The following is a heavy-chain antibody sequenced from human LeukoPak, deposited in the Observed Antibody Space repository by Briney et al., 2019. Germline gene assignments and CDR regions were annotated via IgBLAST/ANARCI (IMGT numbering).Heavy chain of an antibody. J-gene: IGHJ5*01. CDR2: ISNSGASV. CDR3: GKDILSHDYDKLPTTTDS. Sequence: TGGSLRLSCAASGFTFSIYAVRCPPQAPGKGLEWVSAISNSGASVYYADSVKGRFTISRDNSKNTLYLQINSLRAEDTAVYYCGKDILSHDYDKLPTTTDSWGQGTLVTVSS. CDR1: GFTFSIYA. D-gene: IGHD3-16*01. V-gene: IGHV3-23*01.